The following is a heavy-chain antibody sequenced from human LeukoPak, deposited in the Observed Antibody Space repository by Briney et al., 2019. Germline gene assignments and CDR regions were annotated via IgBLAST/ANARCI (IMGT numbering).Heavy chain of an antibody. J-gene: IGHJ4*02. V-gene: IGHV1-69*13. D-gene: IGHD5-12*01. CDR3: ARLRGYSGYDGINSGSY. CDR2: IIPIFGTA. CDR1: GGTFSSYA. Sequence: SVKVSCKASGGTFSSYAISWVRQAPGQGLEWMGGIIPIFGTANYAQKFQGRVTITADESTSTAYMELSSLRSEDTAVYYCARLRGYSGYDGINSGSYWGQGTLVTVSS.